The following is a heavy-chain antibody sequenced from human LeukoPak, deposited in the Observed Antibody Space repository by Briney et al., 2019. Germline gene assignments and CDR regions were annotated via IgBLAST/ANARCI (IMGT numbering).Heavy chain of an antibody. V-gene: IGHV1-2*02. Sequence: ASVKVSCKASGYTFTGYYIHWVRQAPGQGLEWMGWINPSSGGTNSAQQFQGRVTLTRDTSISTAYMELSRLRSDDTAVYYCARDLGYYDRLDQFDCWGQGTLVTVFS. CDR2: INPSSGGT. J-gene: IGHJ4*02. CDR3: ARDLGYYDRLDQFDC. D-gene: IGHD3-22*01. CDR1: GYTFTGYY.